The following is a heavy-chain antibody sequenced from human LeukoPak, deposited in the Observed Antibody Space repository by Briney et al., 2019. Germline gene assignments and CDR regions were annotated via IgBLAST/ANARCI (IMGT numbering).Heavy chain of an antibody. CDR1: GFTFSSYA. J-gene: IGHJ4*02. CDR3: AKVPSRYCSGGSCYFDY. D-gene: IGHD2-15*01. CDR2: ISGSGGST. Sequence: PGGSLRLSCAASGFTFSSYAMSWVRQAPGKGLEWVSAISGSGGSTYYADSVKGRSTISRDNSKNTLYLQMNSLRAEDTAVYYCAKVPSRYCSGGSCYFDYWGQGTLVTVSS. V-gene: IGHV3-23*01.